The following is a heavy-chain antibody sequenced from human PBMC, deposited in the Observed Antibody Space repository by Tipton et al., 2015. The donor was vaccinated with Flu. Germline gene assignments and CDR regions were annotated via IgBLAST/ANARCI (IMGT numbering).Heavy chain of an antibody. CDR3: ARDRLVPRGPDAYDL. Sequence: SLRLSCAATGFTFSTYDMSWVRQAPGTGLEWVSVIDGGSDVGTHYADSVKGRFTISRDNSKNTLYLHMNSLRAEDTAVYYCARDRLVPRGPDAYDLWGQGTVVTVSS. D-gene: IGHD3-16*01. CDR1: GFTFSTYD. J-gene: IGHJ3*01. V-gene: IGHV3-23*01. CDR2: IDGGSDVGT.